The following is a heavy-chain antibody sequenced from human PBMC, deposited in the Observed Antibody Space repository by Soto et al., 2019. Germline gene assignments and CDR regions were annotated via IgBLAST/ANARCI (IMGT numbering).Heavy chain of an antibody. V-gene: IGHV3-74*01. J-gene: IGHJ6*02. CDR2: INSDGSST. D-gene: IGHD6-13*01. Sequence: VGSLRLSCAASGFTFSSYWMHWVRQAPGKGLVWVSRINSDGSSTSYADSVKGRFTISGDNAKNTLYLQMNSLRAEDTAVYYCATRPFLAAAGAPNYYGMDVWGQGTTVTVSS. CDR3: ATRPFLAAAGAPNYYGMDV. CDR1: GFTFSSYW.